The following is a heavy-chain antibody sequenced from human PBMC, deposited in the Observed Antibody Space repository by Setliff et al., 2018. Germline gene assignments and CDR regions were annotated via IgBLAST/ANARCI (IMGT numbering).Heavy chain of an antibody. CDR3: ARTYCSDTSCYDYYYYMDV. D-gene: IGHD2-2*01. CDR2: TSNDGSDK. J-gene: IGHJ6*03. V-gene: IGHV3-30*01. CDR1: GVTFSRHA. Sequence: PGGSLRLSCAASGVTFSRHAMHWVRQAPGKGLEWVAVTSNDGSDKNYADSVKGRFTISRDNSKNTLYLQMNSLRAEDTAVYYCARTYCSDTSCYDYYYYMDVWGKGTTVTVSS.